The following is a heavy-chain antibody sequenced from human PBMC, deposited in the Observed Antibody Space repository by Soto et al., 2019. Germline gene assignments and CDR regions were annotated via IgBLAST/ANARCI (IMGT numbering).Heavy chain of an antibody. Sequence: QVQLQQWGAGLLKPSETLSLTCAVYGGSFSGYYWSWIRQPPGKGLEWIGEINHSGSTNYNPSLKSRVTISVDTSKNQFSLKLSSVTAADTAVYYCVDTSATGYFDLWGRGTLVTVSS. CDR1: GGSFSGYY. CDR2: INHSGST. CDR3: VDTSATGYFDL. D-gene: IGHD1-26*01. J-gene: IGHJ2*01. V-gene: IGHV4-34*01.